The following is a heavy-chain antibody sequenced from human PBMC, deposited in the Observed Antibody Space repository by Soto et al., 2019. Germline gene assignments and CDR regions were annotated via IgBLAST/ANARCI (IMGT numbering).Heavy chain of an antibody. V-gene: IGHV3-48*03. D-gene: IGHD3-10*01. J-gene: IGHJ4*02. Sequence: GGSLRLSCAASGFTFSSYEMNWVRQAPGKGLEWVSYISSSGSTIYYADSVKGRFTISRDNAKNSLYLQMNSLRAEDTAVYYCAKGEVRGIIPSYFDYWGRGTLVTVSS. CDR2: ISSSGSTI. CDR3: AKGEVRGIIPSYFDY. CDR1: GFTFSSYE.